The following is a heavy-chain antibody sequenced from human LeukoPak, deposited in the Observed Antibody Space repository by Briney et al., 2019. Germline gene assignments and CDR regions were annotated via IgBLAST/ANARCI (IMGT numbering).Heavy chain of an antibody. Sequence: QPGGSLRLSCAATGFTFSDFGMHWVRQAPGKGLEWVAFIGSDGDKKYYVDSVRGRFTISRDDSKNTLPLQMSSLKTDDTAVYYCAKDRRASSGVGYLDYWGQGTLVTVSS. CDR3: AKDRRASSGVGYLDY. CDR2: IGSDGDKK. D-gene: IGHD6-19*01. CDR1: GFTFSDFG. V-gene: IGHV3-30*02. J-gene: IGHJ4*02.